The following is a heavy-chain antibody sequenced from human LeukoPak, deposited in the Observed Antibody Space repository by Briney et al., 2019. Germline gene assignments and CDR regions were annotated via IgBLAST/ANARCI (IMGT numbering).Heavy chain of an antibody. J-gene: IGHJ3*02. CDR3: ATGTASRPSTGWPDDALDI. Sequence: GASVKVSCKASGYTFTGYYIHWVRQAPGQGLEWMAWINPNTGITNYAQKFQGRVTVTRDTSITTAYMELSRLTSDDTAVYHCATGTASRPSTGWPDDALDIWGQGTTVTVYS. CDR1: GYTFTGYY. V-gene: IGHV1-2*02. CDR2: INPNTGIT. D-gene: IGHD6-19*01.